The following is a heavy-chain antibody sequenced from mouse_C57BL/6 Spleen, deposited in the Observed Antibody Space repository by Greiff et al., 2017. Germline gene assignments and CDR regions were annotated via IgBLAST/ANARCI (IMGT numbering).Heavy chain of an antibody. Sequence: DVMLVESGGGLVQPKGSLKLSCAASGFSFNTYAMNWVRQAPGKGLEWVARIRSKSNNYATYYADSVKDRFTISRDDSESMLYLQMNNLKTEDTAMYYCVRHWDGYFDVWGTGTTVTVSS. D-gene: IGHD4-1*01. J-gene: IGHJ1*03. CDR3: VRHWDGYFDV. CDR2: IRSKSNNYAT. V-gene: IGHV10-1*01. CDR1: GFSFNTYA.